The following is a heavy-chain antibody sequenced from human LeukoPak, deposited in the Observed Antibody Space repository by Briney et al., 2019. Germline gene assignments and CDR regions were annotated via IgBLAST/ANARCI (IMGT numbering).Heavy chain of an antibody. CDR2: ISRNGANA. CDR1: AFIFSTYA. V-gene: IGHV3-64*01. CDR3: ARVKVSGGFDI. D-gene: IGHD4-23*01. Sequence: AGSLSLSCAAYAFIFSTYAMHWVRPAPGKELEFVSAISRNGANAYYENSVKGRFTISRDNSKNTLYLQMGSLRADDMAVYYCARVKVSGGFDIWGQGTMVTVSS. J-gene: IGHJ3*02.